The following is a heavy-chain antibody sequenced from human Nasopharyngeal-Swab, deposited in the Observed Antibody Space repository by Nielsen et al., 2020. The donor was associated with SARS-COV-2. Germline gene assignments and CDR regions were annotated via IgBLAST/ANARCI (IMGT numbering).Heavy chain of an antibody. CDR2: IKQDGSEK. CDR1: GFTFSSYW. J-gene: IGHJ4*02. D-gene: IGHD4/OR15-4a*01. Sequence: GGSLRLSCAASGFTFSSYWMSWVRQAPGKGLEWVANIKQDGSEKYYVDSVKGRFTISRDNAKNSLYLQMNSLRAEDTAVYYCAGHLTTHPFDYWGQGTLVTVSS. V-gene: IGHV3-7*03. CDR3: AGHLTTHPFDY.